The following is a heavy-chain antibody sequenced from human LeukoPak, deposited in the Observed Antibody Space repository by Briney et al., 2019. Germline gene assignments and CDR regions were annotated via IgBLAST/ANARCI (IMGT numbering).Heavy chain of an antibody. CDR3: ARDGGFSAFDI. CDR2: IYSGGST. V-gene: IGHV3-66*01. D-gene: IGHD3-16*01. CDR1: GFTVSSNY. Sequence: GGSLRLSCAASGFTVSSNYMSWVRQAPGKGLEWVSVIYSGGSTYYADSMKGRFTISRDNSKNTLYLQMNSLRAEDTAVYYCARDGGFSAFDIWGQGTMVTVSS. J-gene: IGHJ3*02.